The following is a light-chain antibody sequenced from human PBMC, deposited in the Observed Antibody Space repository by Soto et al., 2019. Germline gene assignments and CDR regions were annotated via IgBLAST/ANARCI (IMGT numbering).Light chain of an antibody. J-gene: IGLJ1*01. CDR1: SSDVGGYDY. V-gene: IGLV2-14*01. CDR2: EVN. CDR3: CSYSTPSTLV. Sequence: QSALTQPASVSGSPGQSVTISCTGASSDVGGYDYVSWYQQHPGKAPKLILYEVNNRPSGVSNHFSGSKSGNTASLIISGLQADDEADYYCCSYSTPSTLVFGSGTKLTVL.